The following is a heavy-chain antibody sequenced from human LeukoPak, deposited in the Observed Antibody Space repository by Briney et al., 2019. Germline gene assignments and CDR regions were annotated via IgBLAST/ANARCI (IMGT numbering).Heavy chain of an antibody. V-gene: IGHV3-43D*03. CDR1: GFTFDDYA. CDR3: AKDGARWGYYFDY. D-gene: IGHD3-16*01. J-gene: IGHJ4*02. CDR2: ISWDGGAT. Sequence: GGSLRLSCAASGFTFDDYAMHWVRQAPGKGLEWVSLISWDGGATYYADSVKGRFTISRDNSKNSLYLQMNSLSAEDTALYYCAKDGARWGYYFDYWGQGTLVTVSS.